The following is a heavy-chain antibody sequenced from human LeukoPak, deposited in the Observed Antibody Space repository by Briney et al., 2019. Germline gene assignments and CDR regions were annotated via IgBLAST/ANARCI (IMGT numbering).Heavy chain of an antibody. J-gene: IGHJ4*02. CDR3: AKLIAVAGTGYY. Sequence: GGSLRLSCAASGFTFSSYGMHWVRQAPGKGLEWVAVIWYDGSNKYYADSVKGRFTISRDNSKNTLYLQMNSLRAEDTAVYYCAKLIAVAGTGYYWGQGTLVTVSS. CDR1: GFTFSSYG. V-gene: IGHV3-33*06. CDR2: IWYDGSNK. D-gene: IGHD6-19*01.